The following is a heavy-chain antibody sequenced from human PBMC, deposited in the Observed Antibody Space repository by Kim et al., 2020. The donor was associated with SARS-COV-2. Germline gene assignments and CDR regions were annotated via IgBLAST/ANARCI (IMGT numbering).Heavy chain of an antibody. V-gene: IGHV4-4*07. CDR1: GGSISSYY. Sequence: SETLSLTCTVSGGSISSYYWSWIRQPAGKGLEWIGRIYTSGSTNYNPSLKSRVTMSVDTSKNQFSLKLSSVTAADTAVYYCASSSIAARPRYYYYGMDVWGQGTTVTVSS. CDR2: IYTSGST. CDR3: ASSSIAARPRYYYYGMDV. J-gene: IGHJ6*02. D-gene: IGHD6-6*01.